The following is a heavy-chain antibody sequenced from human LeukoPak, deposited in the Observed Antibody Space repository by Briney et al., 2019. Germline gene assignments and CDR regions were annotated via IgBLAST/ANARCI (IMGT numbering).Heavy chain of an antibody. CDR2: IYHSGST. CDR1: GGSISSSNW. CDR3: ARQGIAAAGTHDY. V-gene: IGHV4-4*02. Sequence: PSGTLSLTCAVSGGSISSSNWWSWVRQPPGKGLEWIGEIYHSGSTNYNPSLKSRVTISVDKSKNQFSLKLSSVTAADTAVYYCARQGIAAAGTHDYWGQGTLVTVSS. J-gene: IGHJ4*02. D-gene: IGHD6-13*01.